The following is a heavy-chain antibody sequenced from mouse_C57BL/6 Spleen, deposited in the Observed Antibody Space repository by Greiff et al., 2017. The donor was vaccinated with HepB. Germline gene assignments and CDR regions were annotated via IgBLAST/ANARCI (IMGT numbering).Heavy chain of an antibody. CDR2: IYPETGGT. CDR1: GYTFTDYE. CDR3: TRRGN. J-gene: IGHJ3*01. Sequence: QVQLKQSGAELVRPGASVTLSCKASGYTFTDYEMHWVKQTPVHGLEWIGAIYPETGGTAYNQKFKGKAILTADKSSSTAYMELRSLTSEDSAVYYCTRRGNWGQGTLVTVSA. V-gene: IGHV1-15*01.